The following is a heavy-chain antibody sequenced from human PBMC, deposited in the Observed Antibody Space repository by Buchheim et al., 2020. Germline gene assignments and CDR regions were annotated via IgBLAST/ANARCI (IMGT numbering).Heavy chain of an antibody. Sequence: QVHLVQSGAEVRKPGASVKVSCKTSGFTFTSNYMHWVRQAPGQGPEWMGIIDPGSGSANSAQKFHGRVTMTSDTSTSKVYMEMSSLTSDDTAVYYCARLGDAIDDWGQGTL. V-gene: IGHV1-46*01. CDR2: IDPGSGSA. CDR3: ARLGDAIDD. J-gene: IGHJ4*02. D-gene: IGHD2-21*02. CDR1: GFTFTSNY.